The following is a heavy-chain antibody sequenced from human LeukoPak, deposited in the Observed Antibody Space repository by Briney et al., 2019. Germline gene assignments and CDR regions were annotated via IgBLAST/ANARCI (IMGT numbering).Heavy chain of an antibody. CDR1: GFTFNNYA. CDR3: ARGVAPSRY. V-gene: IGHV3-64*01. CDR2: ISSGVTT. D-gene: IGHD3-3*01. Sequence: GGSLRLSCTASGFTFNNYAMHWVRQAPGQGLEYVSTISSGVTTYYANSVKGRFTISRDNSKNTLYLQMGSLRVEDMAVYYCARGVAPSRYWGQGTLVTLCS. J-gene: IGHJ4*02.